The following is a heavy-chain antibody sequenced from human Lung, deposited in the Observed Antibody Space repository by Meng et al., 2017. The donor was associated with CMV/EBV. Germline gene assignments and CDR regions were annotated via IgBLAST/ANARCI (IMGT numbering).Heavy chain of an antibody. J-gene: IGHJ5*02. CDR1: GGSSSSGGFY. Sequence: QVQLQETGPGPVKPPPTLSLTCTVSGGSSSSGGFYWGWIRQHLGKGLEWIGYIYYSGSTNYNPSLRSRVAISIDTSKNQFSLKLTSVTAADTAVYFCARTNYGDYNWFDPWGQGTLVTVSS. CDR2: IYYSGST. D-gene: IGHD4-17*01. CDR3: ARTNYGDYNWFDP. V-gene: IGHV4-31*03.